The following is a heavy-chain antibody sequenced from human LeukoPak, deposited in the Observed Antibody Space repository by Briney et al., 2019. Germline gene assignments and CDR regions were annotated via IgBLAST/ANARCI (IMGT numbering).Heavy chain of an antibody. D-gene: IGHD6-6*01. CDR2: ISSSSSTI. Sequence: PGGSLRLSCAASGFTFSSYSMNWVRQAPGKGLEWVSYISSSSSTIYYADSVKGRFTISRDNAKNSLYLQMNSLRAEDTAVYYCARDGSSSKDYYYYYTDVWSKGTTVTVSS. V-gene: IGHV3-48*01. J-gene: IGHJ6*03. CDR1: GFTFSSYS. CDR3: ARDGSSSKDYYYYYTDV.